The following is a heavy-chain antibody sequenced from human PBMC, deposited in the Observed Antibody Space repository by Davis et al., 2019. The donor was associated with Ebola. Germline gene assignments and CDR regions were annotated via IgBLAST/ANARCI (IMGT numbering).Heavy chain of an antibody. D-gene: IGHD6-19*01. CDR2: ISSSSTYT. CDR1: GFTFSDYY. J-gene: IGHJ4*02. V-gene: IGHV3-11*06. CDR3: ARDTSYGSGWYSEFDY. Sequence: PGGSLRLSCAASGFTFSDYYMSWIRQAPGKGLEWVSYISSSSTYTNYADSVKGRFTISRDNAENSLYLQMNSLRAEDTAIYYCARDTSYGSGWYSEFDYWGQGTLVTVSS.